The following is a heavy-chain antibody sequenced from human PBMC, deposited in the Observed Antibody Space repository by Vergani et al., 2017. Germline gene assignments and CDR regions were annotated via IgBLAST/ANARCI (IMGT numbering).Heavy chain of an antibody. V-gene: IGHV3-23*04. J-gene: IGHJ6*02. D-gene: IGHD5-12*01. CDR3: AKANPRNSGYDYLYYYHAMDV. Sequence: ELQLVESGGGLVQPGGSLRLSCAASGSTVSGNYMTWVRQAPGKGLEWVSGISGSGGSTYYAGSVKGRFTISRDSSKNTLYLQMNSLRAGDTAVYYCAKANPRNSGYDYLYYYHAMDVWGQGTTVTVSS. CDR1: GSTVSGNY. CDR2: ISGSGGST.